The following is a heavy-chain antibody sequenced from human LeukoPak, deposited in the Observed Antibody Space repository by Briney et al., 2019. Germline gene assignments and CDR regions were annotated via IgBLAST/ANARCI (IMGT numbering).Heavy chain of an antibody. CDR1: GGSISSYY. J-gene: IGHJ5*02. CDR2: IYYSGST. V-gene: IGHV4-59*01. D-gene: IGHD3-22*01. Sequence: TSETLSLTCTVSGGSISSYYWSWIRQPPGKGLEWIGYIYYSGSTNYNPSLKSRVTISVDTSKNQFSLKLSSVTAADTAVYYCARAPSDSSGYHNWFDPWGQGTLVTVSS. CDR3: ARAPSDSSGYHNWFDP.